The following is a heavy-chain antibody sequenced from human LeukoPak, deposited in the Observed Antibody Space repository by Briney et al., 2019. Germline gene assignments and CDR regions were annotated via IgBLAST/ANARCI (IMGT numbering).Heavy chain of an antibody. J-gene: IGHJ3*02. CDR3: ARAPYYYDSNNDAFDI. Sequence: PSETLSPTCTVSGGSISSYYWSWLRQPAGKGLEWIGRIYTSGSTNYNPSLKSRVTMSVDTSKNQFSLKLSSVTAADTAVYYCARAPYYYDSNNDAFDIWGQGTMVTVSS. V-gene: IGHV4-4*07. CDR1: GGSISSYY. D-gene: IGHD3-22*01. CDR2: IYTSGST.